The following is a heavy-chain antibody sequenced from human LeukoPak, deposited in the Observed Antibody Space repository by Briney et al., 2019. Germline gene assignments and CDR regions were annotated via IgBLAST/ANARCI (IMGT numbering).Heavy chain of an antibody. CDR2: MNPNSGNT. V-gene: IGHV1-8*01. D-gene: IGHD6-13*01. J-gene: IGHJ4*02. Sequence: ASVKVSCKASGYTFTSYDINWVRQAPGQGLEWMGWMNPNSGNTGYAQKFQGRVTMTRNTSISTAYMELSSLRSEDTAVYYCARGPIAAAGYYFDYWGQGTLVTVSS. CDR1: GYTFTSYD. CDR3: ARGPIAAAGYYFDY.